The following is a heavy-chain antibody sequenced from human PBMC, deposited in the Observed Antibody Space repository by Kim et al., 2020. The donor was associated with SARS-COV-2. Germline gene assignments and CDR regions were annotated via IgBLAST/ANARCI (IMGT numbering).Heavy chain of an antibody. Sequence: SVKGRFTISRDNSKNTLYLQMNSLRAEDTAVYYCAKSTWDGGNFDAFDIWGQGTMVTVSS. D-gene: IGHD2-21*02. J-gene: IGHJ3*02. CDR3: AKSTWDGGNFDAFDI. V-gene: IGHV3-23*01.